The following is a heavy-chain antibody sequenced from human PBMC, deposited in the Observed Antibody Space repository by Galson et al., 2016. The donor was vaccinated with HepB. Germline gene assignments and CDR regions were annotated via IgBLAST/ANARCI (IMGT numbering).Heavy chain of an antibody. CDR1: GFTFTDYW. CDR3: GSVALG. V-gene: IGHV3-74*01. D-gene: IGHD7-27*01. CDR2: ITDDGNT. Sequence: SLRLSCAASGFTFTDYWMHWVRQVPGKGLVWVSRITDDGNTAYADSVRGRFTTSSDNAKSTLYLHMNSLRAEDTAVYYCGSVALGWGQGTLVTVSS. J-gene: IGHJ4*02.